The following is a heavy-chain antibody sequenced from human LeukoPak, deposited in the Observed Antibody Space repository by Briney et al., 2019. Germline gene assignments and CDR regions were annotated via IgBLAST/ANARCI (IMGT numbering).Heavy chain of an antibody. J-gene: IGHJ3*02. CDR2: IIPILGIA. V-gene: IGHV1-69*04. CDR1: GGTFSSYA. CDR3: ARDDLGTYDAFDI. D-gene: IGHD1-1*01. Sequence: ASVKVSCKASGGTFSSYAISWVRQAPGQGLEWMGRIIPILGIANYAQRFQGRVTITADKSTSTAYMELSSLRSEGTAVYYCARDDLGTYDAFDIWGQGTMVTVSS.